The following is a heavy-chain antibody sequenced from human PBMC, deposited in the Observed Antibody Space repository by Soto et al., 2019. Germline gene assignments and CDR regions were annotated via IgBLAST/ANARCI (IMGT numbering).Heavy chain of an antibody. CDR3: ARIEEPDYYYYYGMDV. V-gene: IGHV3-53*01. Sequence: TGGSLRLSCAASGFTVSSNYMSWVRQAPGKGLEWVSVIYSGGSTYYADSVKGRFTISRDNSKNTLYLQMNSLRAEDTAVYYCARIEEPDYYYYYGMDVWGQGTTVTVSS. CDR2: IYSGGST. J-gene: IGHJ6*02. D-gene: IGHD1-1*01. CDR1: GFTVSSNY.